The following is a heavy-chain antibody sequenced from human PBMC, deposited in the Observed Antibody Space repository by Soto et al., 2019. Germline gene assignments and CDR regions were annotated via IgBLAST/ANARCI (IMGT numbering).Heavy chain of an antibody. CDR1: GGSNISGGCY. CDR3: ARATPAGSADY. J-gene: IGHJ4*02. CDR2: ISYSGST. D-gene: IGHD6-19*01. Sequence: PSETLSLTCTVSGGSNISGGCYWSWIRQHPGRGLEWIAYISYSGSTYSNPSLKSRVTISADTSKNQFSLRLSSVAAADTAVYYCARATPAGSADYWGQGTLVTSPQ. V-gene: IGHV4-31*03.